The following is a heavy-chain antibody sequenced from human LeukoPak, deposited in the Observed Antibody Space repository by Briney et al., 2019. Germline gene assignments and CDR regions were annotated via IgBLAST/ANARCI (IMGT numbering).Heavy chain of an antibody. CDR3: AGVGDYSRSWYDLLYFDS. CDR1: GGSVGSSPYY. CDR2: VSYSGRP. Sequence: PSETLSLTCTVSGGSVGSSPYYWAWVRQPPGRELDWIGSVSYSGRPSYTPSLESRVTISVDTSKNQFFLKFNSVTAADTAVYYCAGVGDYSRSWYDLLYFDSWGPGTLVTVSS. D-gene: IGHD6-13*01. V-gene: IGHV4-39*07. J-gene: IGHJ4*02.